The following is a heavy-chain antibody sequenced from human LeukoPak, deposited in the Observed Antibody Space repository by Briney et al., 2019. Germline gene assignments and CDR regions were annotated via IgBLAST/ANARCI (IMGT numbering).Heavy chain of an antibody. D-gene: IGHD3-10*01. J-gene: IGHJ6*03. V-gene: IGHV4-39*01. CDR1: GGSISSSSYY. CDR2: IYYSGST. CDR3: VRHGAHGFFGYYYYYMDV. Sequence: SETLSLTCTVSGGSISSSSYYWGWIRQPPGKGLEWIGSIYYSGSTYYNPSLKSRVTISVDTSKNQFSLKLSSVTAADTAVYYCVRHGAHGFFGYYYYYMDVWGKGTTVTISS.